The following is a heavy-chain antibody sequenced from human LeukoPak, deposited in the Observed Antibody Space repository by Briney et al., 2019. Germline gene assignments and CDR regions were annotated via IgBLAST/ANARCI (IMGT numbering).Heavy chain of an antibody. CDR2: IWYDGSNK. V-gene: IGHV3-33*06. CDR1: GFTFKSYG. CDR3: AKGGSYPSDYYYYYMDV. D-gene: IGHD1-26*01. J-gene: IGHJ6*03. Sequence: PGISLRLSCAASGFTFKSYGMHWVPQASGKGLEEVAVIWYDGSNKYYADSVKGRFTISRDNSKNTLYLQMNSLRAEDTAVYYCAKGGSYPSDYYYYYMDVWGKGTTVTVSS.